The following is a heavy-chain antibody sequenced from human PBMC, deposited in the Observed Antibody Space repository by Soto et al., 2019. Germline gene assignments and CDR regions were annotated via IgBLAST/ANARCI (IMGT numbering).Heavy chain of an antibody. CDR2: MNPNSGNT. V-gene: IGHV1-8*02. D-gene: IGHD3-3*01. CDR1: GYNFNTFD. Sequence: ASVKVSCKASGYNFNTFDIYWVRQATGHGLEWMGWMNPNSGNTGFPQELRGSVTMTRNTSNTTAYMELTSLTSDDTGVYYCVGGNFSYWGQGTLVTVSS. CDR3: VGGNFSY. J-gene: IGHJ4*02.